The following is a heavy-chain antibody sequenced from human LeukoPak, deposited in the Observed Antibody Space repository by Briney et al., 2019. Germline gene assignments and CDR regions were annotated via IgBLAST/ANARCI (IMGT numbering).Heavy chain of an antibody. CDR2: ISGSGGST. CDR1: GFTFSSYG. V-gene: IGHV3-23*01. D-gene: IGHD3-10*02. J-gene: IGHJ4*02. CDR3: AKVQNYVLSPDY. Sequence: PGGTLRLSCAASGFTFSSYGMSWVRQAPGKGLEWVSAISGSGGSTYYADSVKGRFTISRDNSKNTLYPQMNSLRAEDTAVYYCAKVQNYVLSPDYWGQGTLVTVSS.